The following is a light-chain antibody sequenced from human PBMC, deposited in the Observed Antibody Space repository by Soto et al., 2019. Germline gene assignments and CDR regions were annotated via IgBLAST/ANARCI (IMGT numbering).Light chain of an antibody. CDR2: SAS. Sequence: EIVMTQSPATLSVSPGERATLSCRASQSVSSNLAWHQQKPGQAPRLLIYSASTRATGTPARFSGSGSGTEFTLTISSLLSEDISVYYCQQYDIWPITFGQRTRLEIK. J-gene: IGKJ5*01. V-gene: IGKV3-15*01. CDR3: QQYDIWPIT. CDR1: QSVSSN.